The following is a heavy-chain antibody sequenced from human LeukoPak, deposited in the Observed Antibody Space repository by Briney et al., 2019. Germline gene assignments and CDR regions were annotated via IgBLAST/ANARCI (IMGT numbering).Heavy chain of an antibody. V-gene: IGHV4-39*01. J-gene: IGHJ3*02. Sequence: SETLSLTCTVSGGSISSSSYYWGWIRQPPGKGLEWIGSIYYGGSTYYNPSLKSRVTISVDTSKNQFSLKLSSVTAADTAVYYCARLGSGSYGERNAFDIWGQGTMVTVSS. D-gene: IGHD1-26*01. CDR3: ARLGSGSYGERNAFDI. CDR1: GGSISSSSYY. CDR2: IYYGGST.